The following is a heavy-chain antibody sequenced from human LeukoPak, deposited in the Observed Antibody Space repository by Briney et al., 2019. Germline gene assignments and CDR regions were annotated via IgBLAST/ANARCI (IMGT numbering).Heavy chain of an antibody. Sequence: GGSLRLSCAASGFTFSSYAMSWVRQAPGKGLEWVSAISASGGSTYYADSVKGRFTISRDNSKNTLYLQMNSLRAEDTAIYYCAKTGLKVPRSYFDYWGQGALVTVSS. CDR1: GFTFSSYA. CDR3: AKTGLKVPRSYFDY. V-gene: IGHV3-23*01. D-gene: IGHD3-10*01. J-gene: IGHJ4*02. CDR2: ISASGGST.